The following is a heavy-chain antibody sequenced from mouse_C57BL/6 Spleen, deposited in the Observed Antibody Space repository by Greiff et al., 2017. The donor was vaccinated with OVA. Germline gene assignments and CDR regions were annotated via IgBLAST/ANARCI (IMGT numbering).Heavy chain of an antibody. CDR3: ARSYSNSYYVDY. J-gene: IGHJ2*01. CDR2: IYPGDGDT. Sequence: QVQLQQSGPELVKPGASVKISCKASGYAFSSSWMNWVKQRPGKGLEWIGRIYPGDGDTNYNGKFKGKATLTAGKSSSTAYMQLSSLTSEDSAVYFCARSYSNSYYVDYWGQGTTLTVSS. V-gene: IGHV1-82*01. D-gene: IGHD2-5*01. CDR1: GYAFSSSW.